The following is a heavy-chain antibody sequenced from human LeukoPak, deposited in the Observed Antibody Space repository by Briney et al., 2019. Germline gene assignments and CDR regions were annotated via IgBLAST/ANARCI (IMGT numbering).Heavy chain of an antibody. CDR2: ISYDGSNK. CDR1: GFTFSSYG. Sequence: GGSLRLSCAASGFTFSSYGMHWVRQAPDKGLEWVAVISYDGSNKYYADSVKGRFTISRDNSKNTLYLQMNSLRAEDTAVYYCAKGTSMVRGVISYWGQGTLVTVSS. D-gene: IGHD3-10*01. CDR3: AKGTSMVRGVISY. J-gene: IGHJ4*02. V-gene: IGHV3-30*18.